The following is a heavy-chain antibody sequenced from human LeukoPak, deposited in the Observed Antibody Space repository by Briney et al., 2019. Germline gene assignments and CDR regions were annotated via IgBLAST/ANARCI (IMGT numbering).Heavy chain of an antibody. CDR2: IKQDGSEK. CDR3: ARVYPALGAFDI. D-gene: IGHD2-8*01. Sequence: PGGSLRLSCAASGLTFSSYWMSWVRQAPGKGLEWVANIKQDGSEKYYVDSVKGRFTISRDNAKNSLYLQMNSLRAEDTAVYYCARVYPALGAFDIWGQGTMVTVSS. CDR1: GLTFSSYW. V-gene: IGHV3-7*01. J-gene: IGHJ3*02.